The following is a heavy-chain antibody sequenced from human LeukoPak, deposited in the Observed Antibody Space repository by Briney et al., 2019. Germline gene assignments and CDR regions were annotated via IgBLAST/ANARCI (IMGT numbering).Heavy chain of an antibody. CDR3: AKDQGTTHYFYYMDV. J-gene: IGHJ6*03. V-gene: IGHV3-30*02. CDR2: IRYDGNNK. Sequence: GGSLRLSCEVSGFTFSSYGMHWVRQAPGKGLEWVAFIRYDGNNKYYADSVKGRFTISRDNSENTLFLQMNSLRAEDTAVYFCAKDQGTTHYFYYMDVWGKGTTVTVSS. D-gene: IGHD2-2*01. CDR1: GFTFSSYG.